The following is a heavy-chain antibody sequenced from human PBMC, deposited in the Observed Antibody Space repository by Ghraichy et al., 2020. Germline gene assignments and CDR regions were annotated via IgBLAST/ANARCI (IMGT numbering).Heavy chain of an antibody. CDR3: ARAYSSSWYFLFWFDP. Sequence: GESLNISCAASGFTFSSYWMSWVRQAPGKGLEWVANIKQDGSEKYYVDSVKGRFTISRDNAKNSLYLQMNSLRAEDTAVYYCARAYSSSWYFLFWFDPWGQGTLVTVSS. D-gene: IGHD6-13*01. V-gene: IGHV3-7*04. J-gene: IGHJ5*02. CDR2: IKQDGSEK. CDR1: GFTFSSYW.